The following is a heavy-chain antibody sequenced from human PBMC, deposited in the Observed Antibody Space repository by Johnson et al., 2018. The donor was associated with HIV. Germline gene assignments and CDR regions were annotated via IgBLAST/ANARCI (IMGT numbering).Heavy chain of an antibody. J-gene: IGHJ3*02. CDR2: IRWNSGSV. CDR1: GFTFDDYA. D-gene: IGHD3-22*01. V-gene: IGHV3-9*01. Sequence: VQLVESGGGLVQPGRSLRLSCAASGFTFDDYAMHWVRQAPGKGLEWVSGIRWNSGSVDYAGSVTVRFTISRDNAKNSLYLQMNRQRTEDTAFYYCAKDTRYYDSSGYPTEAFDIWGQGTMVTVSS. CDR3: AKDTRYYDSSGYPTEAFDI.